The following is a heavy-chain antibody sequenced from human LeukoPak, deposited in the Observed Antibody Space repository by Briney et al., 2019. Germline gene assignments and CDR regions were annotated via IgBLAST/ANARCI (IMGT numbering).Heavy chain of an antibody. CDR3: ARGSLLLWFGKDPHNWFDP. Sequence: SETLSLTCIVSGGPISSRPYYWGWIRQPPGKGLEWIGSIYYSGSTYYNPSLKSRVTISVDTSKNQFSLKLSSVTAADTAVYYCARGSLLLWFGKDPHNWFDPWGQGTLVTVSS. D-gene: IGHD3-10*01. V-gene: IGHV4-39*07. CDR2: IYYSGST. J-gene: IGHJ5*02. CDR1: GGPISSRPYY.